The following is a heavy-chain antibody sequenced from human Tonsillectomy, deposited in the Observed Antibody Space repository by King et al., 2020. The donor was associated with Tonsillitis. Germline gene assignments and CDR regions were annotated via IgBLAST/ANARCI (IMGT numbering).Heavy chain of an antibody. Sequence: QLQESGPGLVKPSETLSLTCSVSGGSVSSGSYYWSWIRQPPGKGLEWIGYIYYSGSTHHNPSLKSRVTISVDTSKNQVSLKLSSVTAADPAVYYCVRHAEVNSGSYYFDFWGQGTLVTVSS. CDR1: GGSVSSGSYY. CDR2: IYYSGST. D-gene: IGHD1-26*01. J-gene: IGHJ4*02. CDR3: VRHAEVNSGSYYFDF. V-gene: IGHV4-61*01.